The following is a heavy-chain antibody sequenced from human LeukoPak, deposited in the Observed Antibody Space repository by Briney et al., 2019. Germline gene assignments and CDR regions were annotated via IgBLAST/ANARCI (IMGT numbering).Heavy chain of an antibody. Sequence: GESLKISCKGSGYSFTSYWIGWVRQMPGKGLEWRGIIYPGDSDTRYSPSFQGQVTISAGKSISTAYLQWSSLKASDTAMYYCARHLGYCSSTSCYFDYWGQGTLVTVSS. V-gene: IGHV5-51*01. D-gene: IGHD2-2*01. CDR3: ARHLGYCSSTSCYFDY. J-gene: IGHJ4*02. CDR2: IYPGDSDT. CDR1: GYSFTSYW.